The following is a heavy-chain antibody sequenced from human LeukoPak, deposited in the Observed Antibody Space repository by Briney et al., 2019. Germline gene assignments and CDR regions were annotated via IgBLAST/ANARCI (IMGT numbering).Heavy chain of an antibody. Sequence: ASVKVSCKASGYILTSYGISWVRQAPGQGLEWMGWISAYNGNTNYAQKLQGRVTMTTDTSTSTAYMELRSLRSDDTAVYYCARERRKQTVVDYWGQGTLVTVSS. CDR1: GYILTSYG. CDR3: ARERRKQTVVDY. CDR2: ISAYNGNT. D-gene: IGHD4-23*01. V-gene: IGHV1-18*01. J-gene: IGHJ4*02.